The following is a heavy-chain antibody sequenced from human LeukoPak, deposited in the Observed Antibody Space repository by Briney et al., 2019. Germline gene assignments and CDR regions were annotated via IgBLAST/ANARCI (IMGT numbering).Heavy chain of an antibody. Sequence: ATVKVSCKASGYTFTTYGVSWVRQAPGQGLEWMGWISAYNGNANYAQKLQGRVTMTTDTSTSTAYMELRGLRSDDTAVYYCARDQTAVAGKAVDYWVQETLVTVSS. J-gene: IGHJ4*02. CDR2: ISAYNGNA. V-gene: IGHV1-18*01. D-gene: IGHD6-19*01. CDR1: GYTFTTYG. CDR3: ARDQTAVAGKAVDY.